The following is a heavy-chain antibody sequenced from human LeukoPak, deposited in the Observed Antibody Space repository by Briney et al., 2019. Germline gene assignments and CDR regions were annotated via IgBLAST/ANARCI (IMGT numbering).Heavy chain of an antibody. J-gene: IGHJ4*02. D-gene: IGHD6-13*01. CDR3: AKRGIAAAGAFDY. CDR2: ISYDGSNK. CDR1: GFTFSSYG. V-gene: IGHV3-30*18. Sequence: GRSLRLSCAASGFTFSSYGMHWVRQAPGKGLEWVAVISYDGSNKYYADSVKGRFTISRDNSKNTLYLQMNSLRAEDTAVYYCAKRGIAAAGAFDYWGQGTLVTVPS.